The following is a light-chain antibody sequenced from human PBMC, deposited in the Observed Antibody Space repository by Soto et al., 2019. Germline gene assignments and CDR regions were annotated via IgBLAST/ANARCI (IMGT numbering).Light chain of an antibody. Sequence: IVMTQSPDSLGVSLGERATINCKSNETILYGSNNKNYLSWYQQKPGQPPNLLIYWASTRKYGVPERFSGSGSGTDFTLSISNLQAEDVAVYYCHQYYTPPFAFGPGTKVHL. CDR1: ETILYGSNNKNY. CDR2: WAS. CDR3: HQYYTPPFA. V-gene: IGKV4-1*01. J-gene: IGKJ3*01.